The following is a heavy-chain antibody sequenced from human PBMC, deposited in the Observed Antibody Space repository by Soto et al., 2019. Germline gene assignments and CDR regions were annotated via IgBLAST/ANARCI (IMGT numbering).Heavy chain of an antibody. CDR1: GYTFTDYD. V-gene: IGHV1-8*01. Sequence: ASVKVSCKTSGYTFTDYDINWVRQATGQGLEWMGWMSPDNGNTGYAQQFQGRVTMTRDTSISTAYMELSSLTTEDTAVYYCEVTTAFWAQGTLVPVS. D-gene: IGHD2-21*02. CDR3: EVTTAF. J-gene: IGHJ4*02. CDR2: MSPDNGNT.